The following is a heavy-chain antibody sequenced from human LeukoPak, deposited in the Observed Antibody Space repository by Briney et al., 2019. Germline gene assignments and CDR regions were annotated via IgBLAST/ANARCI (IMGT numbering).Heavy chain of an antibody. CDR2: IKQDGSEK. V-gene: IGHV3-7*01. D-gene: IGHD2-2*01. J-gene: IGHJ6*02. CDR3: ARNKLDDIVVVPAYYYGMDV. CDR1: GFTFSSYW. Sequence: PGGSLRLSCAASGFTFSSYWMSWVRQAPGKGLEWVANIKQDGSEKYYVDSVKGRFTISRDNAKNSLYLQMNSLRAEDTAVYYCARNKLDDIVVVPAYYYGMDVWGQGTTVTVSS.